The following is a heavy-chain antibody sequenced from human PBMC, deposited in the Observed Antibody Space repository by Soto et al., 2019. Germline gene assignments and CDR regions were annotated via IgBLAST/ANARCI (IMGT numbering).Heavy chain of an antibody. CDR2: INPNSGST. J-gene: IGHJ4*02. D-gene: IGHD3-22*01. V-gene: IGHV1-46*03. Sequence: ASVKVSCKTSGYTFTSYGISWVRQAPGQGLEWMGIINPNSGSTNYAQKLQGRVTMTRDTSTSTVYMELSSLRSEDTAVYYCARTWMYSSENYFDYWGQGTLVTVSS. CDR3: ARTWMYSSENYFDY. CDR1: GYTFTSYG.